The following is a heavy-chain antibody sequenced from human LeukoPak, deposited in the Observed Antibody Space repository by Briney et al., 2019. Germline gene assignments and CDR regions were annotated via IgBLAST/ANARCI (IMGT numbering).Heavy chain of an antibody. J-gene: IGHJ4*02. Sequence: GGSLRLSCAASGFTFGSYAMSWVRQAPGKGLEWVSAVSGSGGSTYYADSVKGRFTISRDNSKNTLYLQMNSLRAEDTAVYYCAKLFCSSTSCSRGPHFDYWGQGILVTVSS. D-gene: IGHD2-2*01. CDR1: GFTFGSYA. CDR3: AKLFCSSTSCSRGPHFDY. V-gene: IGHV3-23*01. CDR2: VSGSGGST.